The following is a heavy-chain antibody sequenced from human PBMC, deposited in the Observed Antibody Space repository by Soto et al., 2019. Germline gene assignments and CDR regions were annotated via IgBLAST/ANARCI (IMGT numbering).Heavy chain of an antibody. Sequence: GGSLRLSCAASGFTVSSNYMSWVRQAPGKGLEWVSVLFSGGSTYYADSVKGSFTISRDNSKNTLYLQMNSLRVEDNDIYYCARVGTVHSYYFDYWGQGTLVTVSS. V-gene: IGHV3-53*01. CDR1: GFTVSSNY. J-gene: IGHJ4*02. CDR2: LFSGGST. D-gene: IGHD1-7*01. CDR3: ARVGTVHSYYFDY.